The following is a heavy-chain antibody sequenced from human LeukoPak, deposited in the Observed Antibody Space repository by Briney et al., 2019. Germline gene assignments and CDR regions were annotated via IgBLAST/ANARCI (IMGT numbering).Heavy chain of an antibody. CDR2: IYSIGSP. J-gene: IGHJ6*02. CDR1: GGSISSDY. V-gene: IGHV4-59*01. Sequence: SQTLSLTCTVSGGSISSDYWSWIRQPPGKGLEWNGYIYSIGSPNFNPSLKSRVPLSVNTSKNQFSLKLSSVTAADTAVYYCARDRNPKGGSSWSRRGYYYYGMDVWGQGTTVTASS. D-gene: IGHD6-13*01. CDR3: ARDRNPKGGSSWSRRGYYYYGMDV.